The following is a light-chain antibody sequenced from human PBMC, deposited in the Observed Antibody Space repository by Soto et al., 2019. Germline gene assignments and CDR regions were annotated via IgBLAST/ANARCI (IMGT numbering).Light chain of an antibody. J-gene: IGLJ2*01. Sequence: QSVLTQPPSASGTPGQRVTISCSGSSSNIGSNTVNWYQQVPGTAHKLLIYSNNQRPSGVPDRFSGSKSGTSASLAISGLQSEDEADYYCATWDDSLNGVVFGGGTQLTVL. CDR2: SNN. CDR3: ATWDDSLNGVV. V-gene: IGLV1-44*01. CDR1: SSNIGSNT.